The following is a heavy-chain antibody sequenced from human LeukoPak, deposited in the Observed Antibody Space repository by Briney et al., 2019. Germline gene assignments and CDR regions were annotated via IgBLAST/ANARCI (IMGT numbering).Heavy chain of an antibody. CDR3: ARLITIFGVVSWDAFDI. CDR1: GGSISGYF. CDR2: IYYTGST. D-gene: IGHD3-3*01. J-gene: IGHJ3*02. Sequence: SETLSLTCAVSGGSISGYFWSWSRQPPGKGLEWIGYIYYTGSTIYNPSLRSRVTMSVDVSKNQFSLDLTSVTAADTAVYYCARLITIFGVVSWDAFDIWGQGTMVTVSS. V-gene: IGHV4-59*08.